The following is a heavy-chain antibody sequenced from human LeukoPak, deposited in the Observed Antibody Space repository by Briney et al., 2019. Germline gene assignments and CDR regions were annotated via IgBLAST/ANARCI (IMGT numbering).Heavy chain of an antibody. J-gene: IGHJ4*02. CDR1: GFTFSSYA. CDR3: SSLYYYDSSGYTIFGY. V-gene: IGHV3-23*01. CDR2: ISGSGGST. D-gene: IGHD3-22*01. Sequence: PGGSLRLSCAASGFTFSSYAMSWVRQAPGKGLEWVSAISGSGGSTYYADSVKGRFTISRDNSKNTLYLQMNSLRAEDTAVYYCSSLYYYDSSGYTIFGYWGQGTLVTVSS.